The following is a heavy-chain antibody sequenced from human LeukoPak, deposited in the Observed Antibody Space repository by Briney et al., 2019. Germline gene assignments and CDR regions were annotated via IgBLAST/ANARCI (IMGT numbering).Heavy chain of an antibody. V-gene: IGHV1-2*02. CDR1: GYTFTGYY. D-gene: IGHD4-17*01. CDR3: ARDPRIDDYGDQRFWFDP. J-gene: IGHJ5*02. CDR2: INPNSGGT. Sequence: VASVKVSCKASGYTFTGYYMHWVRQAPGQGLEWMGWINPNSGGTNYAQKFQGRVTMTRDTSISTAYMELSRLRSDDTAVYYCARDPRIDDYGDQRFWFDPWGQGTLVTVSS.